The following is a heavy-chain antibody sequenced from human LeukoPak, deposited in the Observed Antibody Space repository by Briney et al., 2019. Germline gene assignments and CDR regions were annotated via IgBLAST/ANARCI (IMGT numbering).Heavy chain of an antibody. CDR2: INPNSGGT. CDR3: ARDRVEAHYYYYYYYRDV. J-gene: IGHJ6*03. V-gene: IGHV1-2*06. CDR1: GYTFTGYY. D-gene: IGHD3-10*01. Sequence: ASVKVSCKASGYTFTGYYMHWVRQAPGQGLEWMGRINPNSGGTNYAQKFQGRVTMTRDTSISTAYMELSRLRSDDTAVYYCARDRVEAHYYYYYYYRDVWGKGTTVTVSS.